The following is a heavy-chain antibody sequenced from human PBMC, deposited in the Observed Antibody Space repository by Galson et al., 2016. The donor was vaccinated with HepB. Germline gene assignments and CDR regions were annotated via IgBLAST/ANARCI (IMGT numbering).Heavy chain of an antibody. J-gene: IGHJ4*02. CDR2: IYWDDDT. CDR3: SRRDSGDWPAVDY. V-gene: IGHV2-5*02. D-gene: IGHD2-21*02. Sequence: PALVNPTQTLTLPCTFTGFSCTTNGRVGVGRVRQSPGTALEWLGIIYWDDDTGLRPSLTNRLTYTKYNSKNQVVLTLTNMEPVDTGIYYCSRRDSGDWPAVDYWGQGALVSVSS. CDR1: GFSCTTNGRVG.